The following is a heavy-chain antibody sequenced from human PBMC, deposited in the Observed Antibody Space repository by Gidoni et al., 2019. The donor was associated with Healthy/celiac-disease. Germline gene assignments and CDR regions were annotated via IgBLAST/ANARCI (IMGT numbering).Heavy chain of an antibody. CDR1: GLPFSDYY. J-gene: IGHJ4*02. CDR2: ISSSGSTI. Sequence: QVQLVESGGGLVKPGGSLRLSCAASGLPFSDYYMGWIRQDPGKGLEWVSYISSSGSTIYYADSVKGRFTISRDNAKNSLYLQMNSLRAEDTAVYYCARDPGGSYAEPEYFDYWGQGTLVTVSS. CDR3: ARDPGGSYAEPEYFDY. V-gene: IGHV3-11*01. D-gene: IGHD1-26*01.